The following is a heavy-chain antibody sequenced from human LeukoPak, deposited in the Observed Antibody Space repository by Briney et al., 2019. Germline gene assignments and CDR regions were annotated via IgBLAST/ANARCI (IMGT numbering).Heavy chain of an antibody. CDR1: GFTFSRYW. D-gene: IGHD3-10*01. CDR2: ISTDGGST. J-gene: IGHJ5*02. CDR3: TGPSFDASGVGFDP. Sequence: TGGSLRLSCAASGFTFSRYWIHWVRQAPGKGPVWVSVISTDGGSTRYADSVKGRFTISRDNVKNTLYLQMNSLRVEDTAVYYCTGPSFDASGVGFDPWGQGALVTVSS. V-gene: IGHV3-74*01.